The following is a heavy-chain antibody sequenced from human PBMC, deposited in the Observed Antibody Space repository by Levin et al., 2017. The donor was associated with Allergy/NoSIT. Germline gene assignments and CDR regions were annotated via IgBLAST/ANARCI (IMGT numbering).Heavy chain of an antibody. D-gene: IGHD3-22*01. V-gene: IGHV3-21*01. Sequence: GGSLRLSCAASGFTFSDYSMNWVRQAPGKGLEWVSSISPNSNYIYYADSLKGRFTISRDNAKSSVFLQMNSLRAEDTALYYCARSGSPDYCGQGTLVTVSS. CDR3: ARSGSPDY. J-gene: IGHJ4*02. CDR1: GFTFSDYS. CDR2: ISPNSNYI.